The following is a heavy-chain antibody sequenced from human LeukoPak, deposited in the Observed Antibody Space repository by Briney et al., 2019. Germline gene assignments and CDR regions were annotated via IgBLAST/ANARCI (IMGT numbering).Heavy chain of an antibody. Sequence: PGGSLRLSCAASGFTFSSYAMSWVRQAPGKGLEWVSAISGSGGSTYYADSVKGRFTISRDNSKSTLYLQMNSLRPEDTAVYYCATDFPCSTTSCYWGYWGQGTLVTVSS. CDR2: ISGSGGST. V-gene: IGHV3-23*01. D-gene: IGHD2-2*01. CDR3: ATDFPCSTTSCYWGY. J-gene: IGHJ4*02. CDR1: GFTFSSYA.